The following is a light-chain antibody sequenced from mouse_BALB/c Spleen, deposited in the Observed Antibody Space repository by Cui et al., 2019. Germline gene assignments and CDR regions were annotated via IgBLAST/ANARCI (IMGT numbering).Light chain of an antibody. CDR3: HQWSSYPWT. CDR1: SSVSY. J-gene: IGKJ1*01. CDR2: STS. Sequence: QIVLTQYPAIMSASLGEEITLTCSASSSVSYMHWYQQKSGTSPKLLIYSTSSLASGVPSRFSGSGSGTFYSLTISSVEAEDAADYYCHQWSSYPWTFGGGTKLEIK. V-gene: IGKV4-80*01.